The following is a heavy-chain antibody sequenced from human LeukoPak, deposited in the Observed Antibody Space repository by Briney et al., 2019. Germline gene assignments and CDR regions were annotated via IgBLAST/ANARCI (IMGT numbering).Heavy chain of an antibody. D-gene: IGHD1-20*01. CDR2: ISYSGST. J-gene: IGHJ5*02. Sequence: PSETLFLTCTVSGGSISSTVYSSAWIRQPPGKGLEWTGSISYSGSTYSSPSLKSRVTVSVDTSKKQFSLKLRSVTAADTAVYYCARAKLPTMGITGVDPWGQGNLVTVSS. CDR3: ARAKLPTMGITGVDP. V-gene: IGHV4-39*07. CDR1: GGSISSTVYS.